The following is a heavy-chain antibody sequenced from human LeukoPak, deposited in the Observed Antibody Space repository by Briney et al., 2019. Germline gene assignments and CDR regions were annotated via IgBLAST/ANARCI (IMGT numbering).Heavy chain of an antibody. J-gene: IGHJ4*02. CDR3: ARGLTTEYSSSSLDFDY. Sequence: GASVQVSCKASEYTFTSYDINWVRQATGQGLEWMGWMNPNSGNTGYAQKFQGRVTMTRNTSISTACMELSSLRSEDTAVYYCARGLTTEYSSSSLDFDYWGQGTLVTVSS. CDR2: MNPNSGNT. V-gene: IGHV1-8*01. D-gene: IGHD6-6*01. CDR1: EYTFTSYD.